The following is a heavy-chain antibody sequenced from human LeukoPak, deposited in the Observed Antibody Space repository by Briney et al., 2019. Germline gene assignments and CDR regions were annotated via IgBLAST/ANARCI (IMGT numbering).Heavy chain of an antibody. CDR2: VFRGGST. D-gene: IGHD2-8*02. CDR1: GASISSSNW. CDR3: ARQGESGSTDYFDL. V-gene: IGHV4-4*02. Sequence: PSETLSLTCAVSGASISSSNWWTWARQSPGKGLEWIGGVFRGGSTKYNPSLKSRVTISLDNSRNRLSLRLTDVTAADTAFYYCARQGESGSTDYFDLWGQGTLVTVSS. J-gene: IGHJ4*02.